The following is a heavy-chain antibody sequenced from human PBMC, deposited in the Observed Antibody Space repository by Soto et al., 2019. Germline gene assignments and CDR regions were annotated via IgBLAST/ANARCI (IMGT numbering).Heavy chain of an antibody. J-gene: IGHJ5*02. CDR3: ARVTVLRFLEWSLGWFDP. Sequence: SETLSLTCTVSGGSVSSGSYYWSWIRQPPGKGLEWIGYIYYSGSTNYNPSLKSRDTISVDTSKNQFSLKLSSVTAADTAVYYCARVTVLRFLEWSLGWFDPWGQGNLVTVS. V-gene: IGHV4-61*01. D-gene: IGHD3-3*01. CDR2: IYYSGST. CDR1: GGSVSSGSYY.